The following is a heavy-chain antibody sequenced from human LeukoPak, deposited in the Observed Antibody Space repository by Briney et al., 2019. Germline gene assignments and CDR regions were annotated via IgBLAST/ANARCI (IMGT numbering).Heavy chain of an antibody. J-gene: IGHJ4*02. CDR2: INHSGST. D-gene: IGHD3-10*01. CDR1: GGSFSGYY. Sequence: SETLSLTCAVYGGSFSGYYRSWIRQPPGKGLEWIGEINHSGSTNYNPSLKSRVTISVDTSKNQFSLKLSSVTAADTAVYYCARRKWGSGSYSLDYWGQGTLVTVSS. V-gene: IGHV4-34*01. CDR3: ARRKWGSGSYSLDY.